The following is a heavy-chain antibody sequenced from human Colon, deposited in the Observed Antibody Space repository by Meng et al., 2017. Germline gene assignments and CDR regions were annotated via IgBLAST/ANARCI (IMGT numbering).Heavy chain of an antibody. Sequence: QLRDSGAGLVKPSDTLALTCAVSGYSISSSNWWVWIRQPPGKGLEWIGYIYYSGSTDYNPSLKSRVTMSVDTSKNQFSLKLSSVTAVDTAVYYCARKRDGYNPFNDWGQGTLVTVSS. CDR1: GYSISSSNW. CDR2: IYYSGST. CDR3: ARKRDGYNPFND. V-gene: IGHV4-28*01. J-gene: IGHJ4*02. D-gene: IGHD5-24*01.